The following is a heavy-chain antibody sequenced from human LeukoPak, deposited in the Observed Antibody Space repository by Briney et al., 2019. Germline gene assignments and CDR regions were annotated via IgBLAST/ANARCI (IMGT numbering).Heavy chain of an antibody. CDR1: GYSFTSYW. CDR2: IYPGDSDT. V-gene: IGHV5-51*01. CDR3: ARHRKGHGSGRAMDY. J-gene: IGHJ4*02. D-gene: IGHD3-10*01. Sequence: GESLKISFKGSGYSFTSYWIGWVRQMPGKGLEWMGIIYPGDSDTRYSPSFQGQVTISADKSISTAYLQWSSLKASDTAMYYCARHRKGHGSGRAMDYWGQGTLVTVSS.